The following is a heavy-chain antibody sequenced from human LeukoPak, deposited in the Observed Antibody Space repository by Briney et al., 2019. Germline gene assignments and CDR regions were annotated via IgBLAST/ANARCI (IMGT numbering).Heavy chain of an antibody. CDR3: ARDPVEWELLLDY. CDR1: GFTFSSYW. Sequence: GGSLRLSCAASGFTFSSYWMGWVRQAPGKRLEWVANMNIDGSEKYYADSAKGRFTISRDNARNSVYLQMNSLRVEDTAVYYCARDPVEWELLLDYWGQGILVTVSS. CDR2: MNIDGSEK. V-gene: IGHV3-7*01. J-gene: IGHJ4*02. D-gene: IGHD1-26*01.